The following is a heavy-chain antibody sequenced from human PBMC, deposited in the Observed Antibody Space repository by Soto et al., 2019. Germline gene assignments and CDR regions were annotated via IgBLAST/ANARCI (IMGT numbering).Heavy chain of an antibody. CDR2: IYADGRT. J-gene: IGHJ4*02. CDR3: ARDIDY. CDR1: GFIVSTIY. V-gene: IGHV3-66*01. Sequence: SGFIVSTIYMSWVRQAPGKGLEWVSTIYADGRTYYADSVKGRFTMSRDDVKNTLFLQMNSLRVEDTAVYYCARDIDYCGQGTLVTVSS.